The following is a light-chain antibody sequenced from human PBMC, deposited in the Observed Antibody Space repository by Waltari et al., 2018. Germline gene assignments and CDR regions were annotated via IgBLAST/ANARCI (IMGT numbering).Light chain of an antibody. Sequence: QSVLTQPPSASGTPGQRVTIPCSGRSSNIGSNSVKWYQQLPGTAPKLLVYGNYQRPSGVPDRVSGSKSGTSASLAISGLQSQDEADYYCAAWDDSLNGVVFGGGTKLTV. CDR3: AAWDDSLNGVV. J-gene: IGLJ2*01. CDR2: GNY. CDR1: SSNIGSNS. V-gene: IGLV1-44*01.